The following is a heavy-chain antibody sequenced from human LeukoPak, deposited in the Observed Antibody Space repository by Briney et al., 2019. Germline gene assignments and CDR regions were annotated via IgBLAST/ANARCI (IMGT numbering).Heavy chain of an antibody. J-gene: IGHJ6*02. D-gene: IGHD3-10*01. CDR3: ARDRTEFGYYYYGMDV. V-gene: IGHV3-11*04. Sequence: GGSLRLSCAASGFTFSDYYMSWIRQAPGKGLEWVSYISSSGSTIYYADSVKGRFTISRDNAKNSLYLQMNSLRAEDTAVYYCARDRTEFGYYYYGMDVWGQGTTVTVSS. CDR2: ISSSGSTI. CDR1: GFTFSDYY.